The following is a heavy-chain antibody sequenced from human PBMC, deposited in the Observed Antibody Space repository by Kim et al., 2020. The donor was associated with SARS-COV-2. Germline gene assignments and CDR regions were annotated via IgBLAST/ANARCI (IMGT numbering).Heavy chain of an antibody. Sequence: SETLSLTCTVSGGSISSSDYYWGWIRQSPGKELEWIGSVYYSGSTYYNASLKSRVTISVDTSKNQISLKLTSLTATDTAVYYCARHVGPSLGYCSGGTCRYFDYWGQGTLVTVSS. V-gene: IGHV4-39*01. J-gene: IGHJ4*02. CDR3: ARHVGPSLGYCSGGTCRYFDY. D-gene: IGHD2-15*01. CDR1: GGSISSSDYY. CDR2: VYYSGST.